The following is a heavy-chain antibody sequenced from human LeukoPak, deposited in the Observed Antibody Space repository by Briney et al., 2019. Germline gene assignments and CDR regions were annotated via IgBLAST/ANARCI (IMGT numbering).Heavy chain of an antibody. CDR2: IYYTGST. J-gene: IGHJ4*02. CDR1: GGSISTYY. V-gene: IGHV4-59*08. CDR3: ARHDSRQLPFDY. D-gene: IGHD2-2*01. Sequence: SSETLSLTCTVSGGSISTYYWSWIRQPPGKGLEWIGHIYYTGSTNYNPSLKSRVTISVDTSKNQFSLKLSSVTAADTAVYYCARHDSRQLPFDYWGQGTLVTVSS.